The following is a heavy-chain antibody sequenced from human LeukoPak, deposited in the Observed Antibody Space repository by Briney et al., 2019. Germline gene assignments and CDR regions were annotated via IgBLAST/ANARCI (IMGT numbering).Heavy chain of an antibody. V-gene: IGHV1-2*02. CDR3: ARDWPKYCSGGSCYTLNWFDP. Sequence: GASVKVSCKASGYTFTGYYMHWVRQAPGQRLEWMGWINPNSGGTNYAQKFQGRVTMTRDTSISTAYMELSRLRSDDTAVYYCARDWPKYCSGGSCYTLNWFDPWGQGTLVTVSS. J-gene: IGHJ5*02. D-gene: IGHD2-15*01. CDR1: GYTFTGYY. CDR2: INPNSGGT.